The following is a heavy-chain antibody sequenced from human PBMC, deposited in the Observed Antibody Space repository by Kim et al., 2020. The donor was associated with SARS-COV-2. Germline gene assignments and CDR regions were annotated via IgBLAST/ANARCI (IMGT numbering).Heavy chain of an antibody. Sequence: ASVKVSCKASGYTFTSYYIHWVRQAPGQGLEWMGIINPRGGSTSYAQKFQGRVSLTRDTSTSTVYLDLSSLRSEDTAMYYCARERTTETESYGMDVWGQGTTVTVSS. J-gene: IGHJ6*02. V-gene: IGHV1-46*01. CDR3: ARERTTETESYGMDV. CDR1: GYTFTSYY. D-gene: IGHD2-2*01. CDR2: INPRGGST.